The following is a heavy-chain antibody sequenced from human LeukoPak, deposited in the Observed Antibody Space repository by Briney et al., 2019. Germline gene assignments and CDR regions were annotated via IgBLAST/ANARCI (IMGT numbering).Heavy chain of an antibody. D-gene: IGHD5-18*01. CDR2: ISAYNGNT. Sequence: ASVKVSCKASGGTFSSYAISWVRQAPGQGLEWMGWISAYNGNTNYALKLQGRVTMTTDTSTSTAYMELRSLRSDDTAVYYCAREPTGGYSYGSWFDPWGQGTLVTVSS. J-gene: IGHJ5*02. V-gene: IGHV1-18*01. CDR3: AREPTGGYSYGSWFDP. CDR1: GGTFSSYA.